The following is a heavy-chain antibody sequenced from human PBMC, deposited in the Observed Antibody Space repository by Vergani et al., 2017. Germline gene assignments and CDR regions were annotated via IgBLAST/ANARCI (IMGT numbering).Heavy chain of an antibody. CDR1: GGSISSYY. J-gene: IGHJ4*02. Sequence: QVQLQESGPGLVKPSETLSLTCTVSGGSISSYYWSWIRQPPGKGLEWIGYIYYSGSTNYNPSLKSRVTISVDTSKNQFSLKLSSVTAADTAVYYCAXLGYCSGGSCGSGYFDYWGQGTLVTVSS. CDR2: IYYSGST. V-gene: IGHV4-59*01. D-gene: IGHD2-15*01. CDR3: AXLGYCSGGSCGSGYFDY.